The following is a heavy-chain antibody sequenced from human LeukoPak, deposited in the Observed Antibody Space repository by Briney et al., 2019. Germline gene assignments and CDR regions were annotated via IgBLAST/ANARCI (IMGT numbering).Heavy chain of an antibody. CDR3: ARSIQPYFDY. J-gene: IGHJ4*02. CDR2: IYYSGST. CDR1: GGSISSYY. V-gene: IGHV4-59*01. D-gene: IGHD3-3*02. Sequence: SETLSLTCTVSGGSISSYYWSWIRQPPGKGLEWIGYIYYSGSTNYNPSLKSRVTISVDTSENQFSLKLSSVTAADTAVYYCARSIQPYFDYWGQGTLVTVSS.